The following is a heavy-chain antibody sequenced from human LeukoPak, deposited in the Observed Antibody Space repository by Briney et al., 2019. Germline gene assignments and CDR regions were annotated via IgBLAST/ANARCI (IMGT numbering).Heavy chain of an antibody. CDR2: IYYSGST. Sequence: SETLSLTCTVSGGSISSSSYYWGWIRQPPGKGLEWIGYIYYSGSTYYNPSLKSRVTISVDTSKNQFSLKLSSVTAADTAVYYCARTVGANDYWGQGTLVTVSS. CDR3: ARTVGANDY. V-gene: IGHV4-30-4*08. D-gene: IGHD1-26*01. J-gene: IGHJ4*02. CDR1: GGSISSSSYY.